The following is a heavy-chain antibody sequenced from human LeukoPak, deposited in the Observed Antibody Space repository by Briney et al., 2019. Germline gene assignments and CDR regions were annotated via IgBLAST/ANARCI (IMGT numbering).Heavy chain of an antibody. V-gene: IGHV4-39*02. CDR2: IYYSGST. D-gene: IGHD3-9*01. CDR3: ARDISGYDILTGTLPFDI. CDR1: GGSISSSSYY. Sequence: SETLSLTCTVSGGSISSSSYYWGWIRQPPGKGLEWIGSIYYSGSTYYNPSLKSRVTISVDTSKNQFSLKLSSVTAADTAVYYCARDISGYDILTGTLPFDIWGQGTMATVSS. J-gene: IGHJ3*02.